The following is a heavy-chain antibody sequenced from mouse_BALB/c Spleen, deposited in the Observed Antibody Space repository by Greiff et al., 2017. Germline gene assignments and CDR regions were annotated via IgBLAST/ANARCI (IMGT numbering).Heavy chain of an antibody. CDR1: GFTFSSYT. D-gene: IGHD4-1*01. Sequence: DVMLVESGGGLVKPGGSLKLSCAASGFTFSSYTMSWVRQTPEKRLEWVATISSGGSYTYYPDSVKGRFTISRDNAKNTLYLQMSSLKSEDTAMYYCTRDKLGQAMDYWGQGTSVTVSS. V-gene: IGHV5-6-4*01. CDR2: ISSGGSYT. CDR3: TRDKLGQAMDY. J-gene: IGHJ4*01.